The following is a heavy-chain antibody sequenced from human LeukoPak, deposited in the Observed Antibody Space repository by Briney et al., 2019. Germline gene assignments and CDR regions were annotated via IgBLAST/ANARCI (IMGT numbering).Heavy chain of an antibody. J-gene: IGHJ4*02. D-gene: IGHD6-19*01. CDR1: RFTFNTYG. V-gene: IGHV3-30*02. Sequence: AAGYLRLSSAASRFTFNTYGMHWDRQAQGKGLEWVAFIPYDGSNKYYADSVKGTFTISRDNYKNTLELKTNSLRAEDTVVYYCAKDRLGMYSIGWYFDHWGQGTLVTVSS. CDR3: AKDRLGMYSIGWYFDH. CDR2: IPYDGSNK.